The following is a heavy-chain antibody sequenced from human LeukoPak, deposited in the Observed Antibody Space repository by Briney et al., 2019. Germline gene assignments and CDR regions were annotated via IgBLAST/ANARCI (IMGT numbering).Heavy chain of an antibody. V-gene: IGHV4-38-2*01. CDR1: GYSISSGYY. D-gene: IGHD3-10*01. J-gene: IGHJ4*02. Sequence: PSETLSLTCAVSGYSISSGYYWGWIRQPPGKGLEWIGSIYHSGSTYHNPSLKSRVTISVDTSKNQFSLKLSSVTAADTAVYYCARGSGSYFDYWGQGTLVTVSS. CDR3: ARGSGSYFDY. CDR2: IYHSGST.